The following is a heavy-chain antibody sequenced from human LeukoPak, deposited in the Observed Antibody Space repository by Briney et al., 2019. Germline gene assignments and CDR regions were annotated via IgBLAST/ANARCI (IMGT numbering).Heavy chain of an antibody. D-gene: IGHD2-15*01. J-gene: IGHJ4*02. V-gene: IGHV3-30-3*01. CDR2: ISYDGSNK. CDR3: ASELVVVAKFDY. CDR1: GFTFSSYA. Sequence: GRSLRLSCAASGFTFSSYAMHWVRQAPGKGLEWVAVISYDGSNKYYADSVKGRFTISRDNSKNTLYLQMNSLRVEDTAVCYCASELVVVAKFDYWGQGTLVTVSS.